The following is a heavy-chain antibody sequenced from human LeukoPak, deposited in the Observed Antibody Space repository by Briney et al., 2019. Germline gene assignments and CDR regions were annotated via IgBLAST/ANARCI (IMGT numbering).Heavy chain of an antibody. V-gene: IGHV4-34*01. Sequence: MPSETLSLTCAVYGGSFSGYYWSWIRQPPGKGLEWIGEINHSGSTNYNPSLKSRVTISVDTSKNQFSLKLSSVTAADTAVYYCARVVPAAMSPDSWSGAFDIWGQGTMVTVSS. CDR3: ARVVPAAMSPDSWSGAFDI. J-gene: IGHJ3*02. D-gene: IGHD2-2*01. CDR2: INHSGST. CDR1: GGSFSGYY.